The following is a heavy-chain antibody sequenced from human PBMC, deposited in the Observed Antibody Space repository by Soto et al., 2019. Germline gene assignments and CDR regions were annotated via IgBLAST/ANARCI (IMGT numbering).Heavy chain of an antibody. V-gene: IGHV4-38-2*02. J-gene: IGHJ6*02. Sequence: IRQPPGKGLEWIGSIYHSGSTYYNPSLKSRVTISVDTSKDQFSLKLSSVTAADTAVYYCARDRDDSSGYYPAFYYGMDVWGQGTTVTVSS. CDR2: IYHSGST. D-gene: IGHD3-22*01. CDR3: ARDRDDSSGYYPAFYYGMDV.